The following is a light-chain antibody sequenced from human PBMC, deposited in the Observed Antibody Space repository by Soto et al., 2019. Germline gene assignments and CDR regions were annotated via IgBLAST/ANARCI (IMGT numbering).Light chain of an antibody. CDR3: ASWDVTLNGLYV. Sequence: QSVLTQPPSASGTPGQRVTISCSGSSSNIGSGTVNWYQQLPGAAPKLLIYNNNQRPSGVPDRFSGSKSGTSASLAISGLQSEDEDDYYCASWDVTLNGLYVFGTGTKVTVL. CDR1: SSNIGSGT. J-gene: IGLJ1*01. V-gene: IGLV1-44*01. CDR2: NNN.